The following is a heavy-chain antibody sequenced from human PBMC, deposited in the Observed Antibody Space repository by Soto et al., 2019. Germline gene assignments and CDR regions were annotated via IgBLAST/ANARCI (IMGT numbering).Heavy chain of an antibody. CDR3: AKDNSGYDNYYYYYYGMDV. J-gene: IGHJ6*02. V-gene: IGHV3-30*18. Sequence: GGSLRLSCAASGFTFSSYGMHWVRQAPGKGLEWVAVISYDGSNKYYADSVKGRFTISRDNSKNTLYLQMNSLRAEDTAVYYCAKDNSGYDNYYYYYYGMDVWGQGTTVTVSS. CDR2: ISYDGSNK. D-gene: IGHD5-12*01. CDR1: GFTFSSYG.